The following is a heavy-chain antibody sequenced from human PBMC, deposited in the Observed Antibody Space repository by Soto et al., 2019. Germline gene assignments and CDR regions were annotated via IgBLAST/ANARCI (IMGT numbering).Heavy chain of an antibody. J-gene: IGHJ6*02. D-gene: IGHD3-3*01. CDR2: ISDSGGST. Sequence: GGSLRLSCAAPGFIFSDYYMSWVRQAPGKGLEWVSAISDSGGSTYYADSVKGRFTISRDNSKNTLYLQMNSLRAEDTAVYYCAKRSGVDVWGQGTTVTVSS. CDR1: GFIFSDYY. V-gene: IGHV3-23*01. CDR3: AKRSGVDV.